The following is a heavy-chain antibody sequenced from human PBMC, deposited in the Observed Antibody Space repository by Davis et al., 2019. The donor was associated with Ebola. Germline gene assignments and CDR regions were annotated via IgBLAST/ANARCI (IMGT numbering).Heavy chain of an antibody. J-gene: IGHJ2*01. CDR1: GFTFSNHA. CDR2: IGGTGDSI. Sequence: PGGSLRLSCAASGFTFSNHAMAWVRRAPEKGLEWVSGIGGTGDSIYYSDSVKGRFTVSRDNAKNSLYLQMNSLRAEDTAVYYCVRDPALVVTGGGWFFGLWGRGTLVTVSS. D-gene: IGHD2-21*02. V-gene: IGHV3-23*01. CDR3: VRDPALVVTGGGWFFGL.